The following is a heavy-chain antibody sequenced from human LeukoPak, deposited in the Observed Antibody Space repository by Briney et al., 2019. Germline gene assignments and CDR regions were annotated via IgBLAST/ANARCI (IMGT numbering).Heavy chain of an antibody. CDR2: IIPIFGTA. J-gene: IGHJ4*02. Sequence: SVKVSCKASGYTFTSYGISWVRQAPGQGLEWMGGIIPIFGTANYAQKFQGRVTITADESTSTAYMELSSLRSEDTAVYYCARVGIAAAGISLDYWGQGTLVTVSS. CDR3: ARVGIAAAGISLDY. V-gene: IGHV1-69*13. CDR1: GYTFTSYG. D-gene: IGHD6-13*01.